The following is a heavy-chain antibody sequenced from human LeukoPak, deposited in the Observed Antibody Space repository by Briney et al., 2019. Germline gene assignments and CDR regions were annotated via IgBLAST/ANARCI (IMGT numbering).Heavy chain of an antibody. Sequence: GGSLRLSCAASGLTFSSYAMHWVRQAPGKGLEWVAVISYDGSNKYYADSVKGRFTISRDNSKNTLYLQMNSLRAEDTAVYYCARDQYSGSYPLYYYGMDVWGQGTTVTVSS. V-gene: IGHV3-30*04. CDR1: GLTFSSYA. CDR3: ARDQYSGSYPLYYYGMDV. J-gene: IGHJ6*02. CDR2: ISYDGSNK. D-gene: IGHD1-26*01.